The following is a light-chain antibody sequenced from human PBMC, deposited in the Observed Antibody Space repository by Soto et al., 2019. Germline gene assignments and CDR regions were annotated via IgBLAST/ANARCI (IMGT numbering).Light chain of an antibody. J-gene: IGKJ1*01. CDR3: QQYNSSPWT. Sequence: DIQMTQSPSTLSASVGDRVTITCRASQSISSWLAWYQQKPGKAPKLLIYKASSMESGVPARFSGSGSGTEFTLTISSLQPDDVAIYYCQQYNSSPWTFGQGTKVEIK. V-gene: IGKV1-5*03. CDR1: QSISSW. CDR2: KAS.